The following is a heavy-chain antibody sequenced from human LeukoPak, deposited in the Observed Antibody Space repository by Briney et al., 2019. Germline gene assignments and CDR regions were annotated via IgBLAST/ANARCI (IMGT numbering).Heavy chain of an antibody. D-gene: IGHD4-23*01. CDR1: GYIFTSYG. CDR3: ARDNSVEDTAWWFDP. J-gene: IGHJ5*02. Sequence: GASVKVSCKASGYIFTSYGISWVRQAPGQGLEWMGIINPSGGSTSYAQKFQGRVTMTRDMSTSTDYMELSSLRSEDTAVYYCARDNSVEDTAWWFDPWGQGTLVTVSS. V-gene: IGHV1-46*01. CDR2: INPSGGST.